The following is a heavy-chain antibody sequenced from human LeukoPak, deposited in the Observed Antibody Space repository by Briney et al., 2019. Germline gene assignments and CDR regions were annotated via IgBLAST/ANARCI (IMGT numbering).Heavy chain of an antibody. D-gene: IGHD6-19*01. CDR3: AKDIDSYSSGWYGGFDY. Sequence: QPGRYLRLSCAASGLTIDDYAMHWVRQAPGKGLEWDSGISWNSGSIGYADSVKGRFTISRDNAKNSLYLQMNSLRAEDTALYYCAKDIDSYSSGWYGGFDYWGQGTLVTVSS. CDR2: ISWNSGSI. V-gene: IGHV3-9*01. CDR1: GLTIDDYA. J-gene: IGHJ4*02.